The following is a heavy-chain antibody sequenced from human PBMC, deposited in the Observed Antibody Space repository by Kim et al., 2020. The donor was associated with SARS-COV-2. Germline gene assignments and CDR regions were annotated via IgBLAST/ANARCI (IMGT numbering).Heavy chain of an antibody. CDR2: ISGSGNYS. Sequence: GGSLRLSCAGSGVTFNNYAMTWVRQAPGKGLEWVSAISGSGNYSYYADSVKGRFTISRDNSKNMVYLQMNSLRADDTALYYCGKGLSGSGGQGTLVTVSS. J-gene: IGHJ4*02. D-gene: IGHD3-3*01. CDR3: GKGLSGS. CDR1: GVTFNNYA. V-gene: IGHV3-23*01.